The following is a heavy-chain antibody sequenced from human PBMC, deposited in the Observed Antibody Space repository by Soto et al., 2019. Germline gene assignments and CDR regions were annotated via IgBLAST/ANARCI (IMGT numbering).Heavy chain of an antibody. CDR3: AIVGGGYSYCSCYDYYGTDV. CDR1: GYTFTSYG. D-gene: IGHD5-18*01. V-gene: IGHV1-18*01. CDR2: ISAYNGNT. J-gene: IGHJ6*02. Sequence: ASVKVSCKASGYTFTSYGISWVRQAPGQGLEWMGWISAYNGNTNYAQKLQGRVTMTTDTSTSTAYMELRSLRSDDTAVYYCAIVGGGYSYCSCYDYYGTDVRCQRTAVTVS.